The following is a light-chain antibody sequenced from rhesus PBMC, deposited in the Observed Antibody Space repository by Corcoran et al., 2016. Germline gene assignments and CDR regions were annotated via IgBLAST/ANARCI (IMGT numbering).Light chain of an antibody. CDR1: QGISSY. V-gene: IGKV1-32*01. CDR3: QQYNSLPLT. J-gene: IGKJ4*01. Sequence: DIQMTQSPSSLSASVGDRVTITCRASQGISSYLNWYQQKPGKAPKLLIYNANSLESGVPSRFSGSGSGTEFTLTISSLQPDDFATYYCQQYNSLPLTFGGGTKVEIK. CDR2: NAN.